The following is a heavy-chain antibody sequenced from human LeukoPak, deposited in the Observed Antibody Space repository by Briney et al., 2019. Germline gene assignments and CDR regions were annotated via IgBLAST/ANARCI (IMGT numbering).Heavy chain of an antibody. Sequence: SETLSLTCTVSGVSISSSSYYWGWIRQPPGKGLEWIGSIYYSGSTYYNPPLKSRVTISVDTSKNQFSLKLSSVTAADTAVYYCARHPYSSSPFDYWGQGTLVTVSS. CDR3: ARHPYSSSPFDY. D-gene: IGHD6-6*01. V-gene: IGHV4-39*01. CDR2: IYYSGST. J-gene: IGHJ4*02. CDR1: GVSISSSSYY.